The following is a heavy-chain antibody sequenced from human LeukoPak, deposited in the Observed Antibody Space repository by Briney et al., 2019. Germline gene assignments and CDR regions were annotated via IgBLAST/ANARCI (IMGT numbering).Heavy chain of an antibody. V-gene: IGHV3-74*01. CDR1: GFTFRSYW. D-gene: IGHD3-10*01. J-gene: IGHJ3*02. CDR2: INSDGSST. CDR3: ARASSGAFDI. Sequence: PGGSLRLSCAASGFTFRSYWMHWVRQAPGKGLVWVSHINSDGSSTTYADSVKGRFTSSRDNAKNTLYLQINSLRAEDTAVYYCARASSGAFDIWGQGTMVTVSS.